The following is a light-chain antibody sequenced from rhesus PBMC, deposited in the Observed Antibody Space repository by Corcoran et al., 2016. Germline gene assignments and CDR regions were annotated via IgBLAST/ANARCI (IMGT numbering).Light chain of an antibody. Sequence: DIQMTQSPSSLSASVGDRVTITCRASQGISNWLAWYQQKPGKAHKLLNYRASNLETGVPSRFCGSGSGTDFTHTTSSLQPEDIETYDGQQHDNSLTCGGGTKVELK. CDR1: QGISNW. CDR2: RAS. CDR3: QQHDNSLT. V-gene: IGKV1-69*01. J-gene: IGKJ4*01.